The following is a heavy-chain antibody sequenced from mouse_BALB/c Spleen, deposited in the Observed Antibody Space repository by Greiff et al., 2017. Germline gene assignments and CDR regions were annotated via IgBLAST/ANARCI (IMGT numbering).Heavy chain of an antibody. Sequence: VQLQQSGPELVKPGASVKISCKASGYAFSSSWMNWVKQRPGQGLEWIGRIYPGDGDTNYNGKFKGKATLTADKSSSTAYMQLSSLTSVDSAVYFCARDHLLWGSWGQGTLVTVSA. V-gene: IGHV1-82*01. CDR3: ARDHLLWGS. D-gene: IGHD2-1*01. CDR2: IYPGDGDT. CDR1: GYAFSSSW. J-gene: IGHJ3*01.